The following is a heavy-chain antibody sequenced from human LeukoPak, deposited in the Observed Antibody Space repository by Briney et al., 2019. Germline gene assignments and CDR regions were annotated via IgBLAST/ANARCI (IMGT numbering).Heavy chain of an antibody. CDR1: GGSISSSSYY. CDR3: ARSGSGYLRYYFTT. CDR2: MYSSGRT. V-gene: IGHV4-39*07. J-gene: IGHJ4*02. D-gene: IGHD5-12*01. Sequence: SETLSLTCTVSGGSISSSSYYWGWIRQPPGKGLEWIGSMYSSGRTYYNPSLKSRVTISVDTSKNQFSLKLSSVTAADTAVYYCARSGSGYLRYYFTTGAREPWSPSPQ.